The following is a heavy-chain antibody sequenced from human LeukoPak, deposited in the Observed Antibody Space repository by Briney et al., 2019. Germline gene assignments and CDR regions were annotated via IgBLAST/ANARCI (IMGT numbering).Heavy chain of an antibody. CDR2: INHSGST. V-gene: IGHV4-34*01. J-gene: IGHJ4*02. D-gene: IGHD6-19*01. Sequence: SETLSLTCAVYGGSFSGYYWSWIRQPPGKGLEWIGEINHSGSTNYNPSLKSRVTISVDTSKNQFSLKQSSVTAADTAVYYCARGRYSSGWVDWGQGTLVTVSS. CDR1: GGSFSGYY. CDR3: ARGRYSSGWVD.